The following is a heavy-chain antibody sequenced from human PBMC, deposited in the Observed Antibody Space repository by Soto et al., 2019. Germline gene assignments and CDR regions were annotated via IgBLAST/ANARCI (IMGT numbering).Heavy chain of an antibody. D-gene: IGHD5-12*01. CDR2: INPNGGVT. Sequence: QVPLVQSGAEVRKPGASVTVSCRSSGDSFNDYYIHWVRQAPGQGLEWMGWINPNGGVTKYAQKFQVWVSMTRDTSIRTVYMQLSRLRSDDTAVYYCARESGGATATLDYYYFYMDVWGTGTTVTVSS. CDR3: ARESGGATATLDYYYFYMDV. J-gene: IGHJ6*03. V-gene: IGHV1-2*04. CDR1: GDSFNDYY.